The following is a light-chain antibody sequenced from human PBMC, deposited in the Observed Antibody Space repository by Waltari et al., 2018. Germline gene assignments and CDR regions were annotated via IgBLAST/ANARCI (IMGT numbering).Light chain of an antibody. CDR3: ATWDDSLNALV. J-gene: IGLJ3*02. Sequence: QSVLTQPPSASGTPGQRVALSCSGRISNTGSNYLYCYQQLPGTAPKLLIYKSDQRSSGVPDRFSGSKSGTSASLAISGLRSEDEADYYCATWDDSLNALVFGGGTKLTVL. CDR2: KSD. CDR1: ISNTGSNY. V-gene: IGLV1-47*01.